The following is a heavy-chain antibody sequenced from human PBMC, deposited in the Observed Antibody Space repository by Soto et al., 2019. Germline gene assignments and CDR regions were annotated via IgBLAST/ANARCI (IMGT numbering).Heavy chain of an antibody. J-gene: IGHJ6*02. CDR3: ARGVATITYYGMDV. V-gene: IGHV4-39*01. CDR1: GGSISSSSYY. D-gene: IGHD5-12*01. CDR2: IYYSGST. Sequence: SETLSLTCTVSGGSISSSSYYWGWIRRPPGKGLEWIGSIYYSGSTYYNPSLKSRVTISVDTSKNQFSLKLSSVTAADTAVYYCARGVATITYYGMDVWGQGTTVTVSS.